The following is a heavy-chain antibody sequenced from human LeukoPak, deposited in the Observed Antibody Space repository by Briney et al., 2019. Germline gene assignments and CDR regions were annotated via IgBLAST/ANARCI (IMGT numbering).Heavy chain of an antibody. Sequence: GGSLRLSCAATGFTFTSYSMNWVRQAPGKWLEWVSSISVSSSYIYYADSLKGRFTISRDNAKNSLYLQMNSLRAEDTAVYYCAELGITMIGGVWGKGTTVTISS. CDR1: GFTFTSYS. CDR3: AELGITMIGGV. D-gene: IGHD3-10*02. CDR2: ISVSSSYI. J-gene: IGHJ6*04. V-gene: IGHV3-21*01.